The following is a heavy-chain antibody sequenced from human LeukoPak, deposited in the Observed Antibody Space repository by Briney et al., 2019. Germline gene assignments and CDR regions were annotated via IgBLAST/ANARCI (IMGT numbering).Heavy chain of an antibody. V-gene: IGHV3-23*01. J-gene: IGHJ6*03. D-gene: IGHD6-13*01. CDR3: AKDPAAAPYYYYYMDV. CDR1: GFTFSSYA. CDR2: ISASTDST. Sequence: GGPLRLSCAASGFTFSSYAMSWVRQSPGKGLEWVSSISASTDSTYYADSVKGRFTISRDNSKNTLYLQMNGLRAEDTAIYYCAKDPAAAPYYYYYMDVWGKGTTVTVFS.